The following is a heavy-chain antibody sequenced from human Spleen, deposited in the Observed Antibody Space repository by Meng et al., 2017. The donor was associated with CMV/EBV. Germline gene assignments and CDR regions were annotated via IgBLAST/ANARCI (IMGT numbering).Heavy chain of an antibody. J-gene: IGHJ4*02. V-gene: IGHV3-48*03. CDR1: GFTFSIYE. CDR3: AKDSSHSSSSNWDY. Sequence: GGSLRLSCAASGFTFSIYEMNWVRQAPGKGLEWVSYISNTGTTIYYADSVKGRFTISRDDAKNSLYLQMNSLRAEDTAFYYCAKDSSHSSSSNWDYWGRGTLVTVSS. D-gene: IGHD2-2*01. CDR2: ISNTGTTI.